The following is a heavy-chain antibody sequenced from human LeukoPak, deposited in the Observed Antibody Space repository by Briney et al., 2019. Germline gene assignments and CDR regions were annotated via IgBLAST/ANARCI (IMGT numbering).Heavy chain of an antibody. D-gene: IGHD5-18*01. J-gene: IGHJ5*02. CDR1: GGSFSGYY. Sequence: PSETLSLTCAVYGGSFSGYYWSWIRQPPGKGLEWIGEINHSGSTNYNPSLKSRVTISVDTSKNQFSLKLSSVTAADTAVYYCARGYSYGQRWFDPWGQGTLVTVSS. CDR3: ARGYSYGQRWFDP. CDR2: INHSGST. V-gene: IGHV4-34*01.